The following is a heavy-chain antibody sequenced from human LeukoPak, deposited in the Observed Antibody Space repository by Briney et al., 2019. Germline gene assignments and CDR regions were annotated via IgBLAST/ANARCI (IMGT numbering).Heavy chain of an antibody. V-gene: IGHV1-46*01. CDR2: INPSGGST. J-gene: IGHJ4*02. D-gene: IGHD2-2*01. CDR1: GYTFTSYY. CDR3: ARDEDCSSTSCYAFDY. Sequence: GASVKVSCKASGYTFTSYYMHWVRQAPGRGLEWMGIINPSGGSTSYAQKFQGRVTMTRDTSTSTVYMELSSLRSEDTAVYYCARDEDCSSTSCYAFDYWGQGTLVIVSS.